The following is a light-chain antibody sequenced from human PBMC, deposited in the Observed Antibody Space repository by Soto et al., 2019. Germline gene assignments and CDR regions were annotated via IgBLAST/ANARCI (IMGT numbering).Light chain of an antibody. V-gene: IGKV3-11*01. CDR2: GAS. CDR1: QSFXTN. J-gene: IGKJ5*01. Sequence: EIVMTQYPATLSASPGERATLSCKARQSFXTNLAWYQKKLGQAPRTLIXGASSRATGIPDRFIGSGSGKDFTLTISSLEPEEFAVYYCQQRSNWPPSTFGQGTRLEIK. CDR3: QQRSNWPPST.